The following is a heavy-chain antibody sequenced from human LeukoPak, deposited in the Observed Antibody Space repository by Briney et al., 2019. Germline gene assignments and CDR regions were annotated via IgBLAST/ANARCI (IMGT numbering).Heavy chain of an antibody. CDR3: AKDLWTDSSGWNYFDY. D-gene: IGHD6-19*01. CDR2: ITNSGGGT. CDR1: GFTVSSNY. J-gene: IGHJ4*02. Sequence: GGSLRLSCAASGFTVSSNYMSWVRQAPGKGLEWVSCITNSGGGTYYADPVKGRFTISRDNSKNTLYLQMNSLRAEDTAVYYCAKDLWTDSSGWNYFDYWGQGTLVTVSS. V-gene: IGHV3-53*01.